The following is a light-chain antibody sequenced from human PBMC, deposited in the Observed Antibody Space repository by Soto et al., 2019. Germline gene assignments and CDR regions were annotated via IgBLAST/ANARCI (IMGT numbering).Light chain of an antibody. CDR3: CSYAESSTWV. CDR1: SSDVGRSYNL. CDR2: EVN. V-gene: IGLV2-23*02. J-gene: IGLJ3*02. Sequence: QSVLTQPASVSGSPGQSVTISCTGTSSDVGRSYNLVSWYQQHPGKAPKLMIYEVNNRTSGVSDRFSGSKSGDTASLTISGLQAEDEADYYCCSYAESSTWVFGGGTKLTVL.